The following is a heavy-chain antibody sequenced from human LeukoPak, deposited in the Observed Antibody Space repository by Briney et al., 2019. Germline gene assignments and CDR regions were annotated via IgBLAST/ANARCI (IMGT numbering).Heavy chain of an antibody. CDR3: ARRGTGIRGYFQH. CDR2: INHSGST. V-gene: IGHV4-34*01. CDR1: GGSFSGYY. D-gene: IGHD1-1*01. Sequence: PSETLSLTCAVYGGSFSGYYWSWIRQPPGKGLEWIGEINHSGSTNYNPSLKSRVTISVDTSKNQFSLKLSSVTAADTAVYYCARRGTGIRGYFQHWGQGTLVAVSS. J-gene: IGHJ1*01.